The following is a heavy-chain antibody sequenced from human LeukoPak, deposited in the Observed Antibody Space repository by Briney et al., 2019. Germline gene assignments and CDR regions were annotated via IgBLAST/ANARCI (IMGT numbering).Heavy chain of an antibody. J-gene: IGHJ4*02. Sequence: PSETLSLTCTVSGGSISSSSYYWGWIRQPPGKGLEWIGSIYYSGSAYYNPSLKSRVTISVDTSKNQFSLKLSSVTAADTAVYYCARTGTAGGFGELLPIDYWGQETLVTVSS. V-gene: IGHV4-39*01. CDR1: GGSISSSSYY. D-gene: IGHD3-10*01. CDR3: ARTGTAGGFGELLPIDY. CDR2: IYYSGSA.